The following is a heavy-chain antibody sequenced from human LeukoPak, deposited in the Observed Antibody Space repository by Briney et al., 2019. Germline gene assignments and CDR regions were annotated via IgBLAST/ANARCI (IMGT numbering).Heavy chain of an antibody. V-gene: IGHV4-39*01. J-gene: IGHJ6*03. D-gene: IGHD6-13*01. CDR3: ARKATVYSSSWSYPSRYYYMDV. Sequence: SETLSLTCTVSGGSISSSSYYWGWIRQPPGKGLEWIGSIYYSGSTYYNPSLKSRVTISVDTSKNQFSLKLSSVTAADTAVYYCARKATVYSSSWSYPSRYYYMDVWGKGTTVTVSS. CDR1: GGSISSSSYY. CDR2: IYYSGST.